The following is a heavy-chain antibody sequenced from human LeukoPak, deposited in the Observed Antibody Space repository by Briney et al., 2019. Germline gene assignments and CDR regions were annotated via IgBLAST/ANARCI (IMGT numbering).Heavy chain of an antibody. J-gene: IGHJ4*02. CDR2: IYYSGST. CDR3: ARVPHYSGSYEADY. Sequence: SETLSLTCTVSGGSISSYYWSWIRQPPGKGLEWIGYIYYSGSTNYNPSLKSRVTISVDTSKNQFSLKLSSVTAADTAVYYCARVPHYSGSYEADYWGQGTLVTVSS. CDR1: GGSISSYY. D-gene: IGHD1-26*01. V-gene: IGHV4-59*01.